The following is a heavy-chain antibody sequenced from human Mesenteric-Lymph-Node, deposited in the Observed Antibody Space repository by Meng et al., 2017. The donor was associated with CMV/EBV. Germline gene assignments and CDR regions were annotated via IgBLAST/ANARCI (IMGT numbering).Heavy chain of an antibody. Sequence: KVSCKGSGYSFTNYWIAWVRQMPGKGLEWMGIIYPDDSDTRYSPSFQGQVTISVDKSISTAYLQWSSLKASDTAMYYCARGSCSSTNCYNYYGMDVWGQGTTVTVSS. D-gene: IGHD2-2*02. CDR1: GYSFTNYW. V-gene: IGHV5-51*01. CDR2: IYPDDSDT. J-gene: IGHJ6*02. CDR3: ARGSCSSTNCYNYYGMDV.